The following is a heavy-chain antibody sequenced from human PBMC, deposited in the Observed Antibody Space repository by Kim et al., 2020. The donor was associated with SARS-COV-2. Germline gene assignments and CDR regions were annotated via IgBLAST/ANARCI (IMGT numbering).Heavy chain of an antibody. CDR2: ISYDGSNK. CDR1: GFTFSSYG. J-gene: IGHJ4*02. CDR3: AKDGYGYSSGWLIGY. V-gene: IGHV3-30*18. D-gene: IGHD6-19*01. Sequence: GGSLRLSCAASGFTFSSYGMHWVRQAPGKGLEWVAVISYDGSNKYYADSVKGRLTISRDNSKNTLYLQMNSLRAEDTAVYYCAKDGYGYSSGWLIGYWGQGTLVTVSS.